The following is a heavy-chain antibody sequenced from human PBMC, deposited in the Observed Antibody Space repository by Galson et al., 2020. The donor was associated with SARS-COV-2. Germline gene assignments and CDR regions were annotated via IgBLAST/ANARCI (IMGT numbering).Heavy chain of an antibody. D-gene: IGHD2-8*02. CDR3: ARDPCTGDSSYDY. CDR2: INPHSGGT. Sequence: GESLKISCKASGYTFTGYYIHWVRQAPGQGLEWMGWINPHSGGTNYAQKFQGRVTMTRDTSITTVYMELSSLRSDDTAMYYCARDPCTGDSSYDYWGQGTLVTVSS. CDR1: GYTFTGYY. V-gene: IGHV1-2*02. J-gene: IGHJ4*02.